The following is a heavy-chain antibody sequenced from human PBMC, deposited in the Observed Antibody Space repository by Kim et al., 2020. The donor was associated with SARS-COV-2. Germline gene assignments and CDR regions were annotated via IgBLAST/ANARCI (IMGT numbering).Heavy chain of an antibody. Sequence: GGSLRLSCAASGFTFSSYGMHWVRQAPGKGLDWVAVIWYDGSNKYYADSVKGRFTISRDNSKNTLYLQMNSLRAEDTAVYYCARQGHYGSGHRDGFDIWG. CDR2: IWYDGSNK. J-gene: IGHJ3*02. CDR3: ARQGHYGSGHRDGFDI. D-gene: IGHD3-10*01. CDR1: GFTFSSYG. V-gene: IGHV3-33*01.